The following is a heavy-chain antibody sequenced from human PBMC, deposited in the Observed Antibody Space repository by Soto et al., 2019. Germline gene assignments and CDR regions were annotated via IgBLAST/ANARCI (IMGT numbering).Heavy chain of an antibody. J-gene: IGHJ4*02. Sequence: SETLSLTCTVSGGSISSGGYYWSWIRQHPGKGLEWIGYIYYSGSTYYNPSLKSRVTISVDTSKNQFSLKLSSVTAADTAAYYCARVEDYGVDYWGQGTLVTVSS. CDR1: GGSISSGGYY. V-gene: IGHV4-31*03. CDR2: IYYSGST. CDR3: ARVEDYGVDY. D-gene: IGHD4-17*01.